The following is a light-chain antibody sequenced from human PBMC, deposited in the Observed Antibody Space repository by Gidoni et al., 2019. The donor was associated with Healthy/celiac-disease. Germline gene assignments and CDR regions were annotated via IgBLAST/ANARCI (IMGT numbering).Light chain of an antibody. CDR1: SSNIGAGYD. CDR2: GNS. Sequence: QSVLTQPPSVSGAPGQRVTISSPGSSSNIGAGYDVPWYQQLPGTAPKLLIYGNSNRPSGVPDRFSGSKSGTSASLAITGLQAEDEADYYCQSYDSSLSGPVVFGGGTKLTVL. V-gene: IGLV1-40*01. CDR3: QSYDSSLSGPVV. J-gene: IGLJ2*01.